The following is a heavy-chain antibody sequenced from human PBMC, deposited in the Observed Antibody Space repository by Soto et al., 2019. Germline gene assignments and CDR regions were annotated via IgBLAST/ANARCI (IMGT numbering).Heavy chain of an antibody. CDR3: ARGRCGSGGSCLQYYYYYYGMDV. J-gene: IGHJ6*02. CDR1: GGSISSGGYY. D-gene: IGHD2-15*01. CDR2: IYYSGST. V-gene: IGHV4-31*03. Sequence: SETLSLTCTVSGGSISSGGYYWSWIRQHPGKGLEWIGYIYYSGSTYYNPSLKSRVTISVDTSKNQFPLKLSSVTAADTAVYYCARGRCGSGGSCLQYYYYYYGMDVWGQGTTVTVSS.